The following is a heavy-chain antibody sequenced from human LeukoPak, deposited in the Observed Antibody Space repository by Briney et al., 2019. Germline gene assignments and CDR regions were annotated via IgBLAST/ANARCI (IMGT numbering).Heavy chain of an antibody. CDR3: AKSIVGAVYNWFGP. CDR1: GFTFSSYG. V-gene: IGHV3-23*01. J-gene: IGHJ5*02. D-gene: IGHD1-26*01. CDR2: ISGSGGST. Sequence: GGSLRLSCAASGFTFSSYGMSWVGQAPGKGLEWVSAISGSGGSTYYADSVKGRFTISRDNSKNTLYLQMNSLRAEATAVYYCAKSIVGAVYNWFGPWGPGTLVTVSS.